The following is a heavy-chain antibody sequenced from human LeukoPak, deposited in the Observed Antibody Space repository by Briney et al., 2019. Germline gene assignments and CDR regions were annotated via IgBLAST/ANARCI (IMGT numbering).Heavy chain of an antibody. CDR2: IYYSGST. D-gene: IGHD6-13*01. CDR3: ARRGHGSSWYPNFEPNYYYGMDV. Sequence: SETLSLTCTVSGGSIRSYYWSWIRQPPGKGLEWIGYIYYSGSTNYNPSLKSRVTISVDTSKNQFSLKLSSVTAADTAVYYCARRGHGSSWYPNFEPNYYYGMDVWGQGTTVTVSS. J-gene: IGHJ6*02. CDR1: GGSIRSYY. V-gene: IGHV4-59*08.